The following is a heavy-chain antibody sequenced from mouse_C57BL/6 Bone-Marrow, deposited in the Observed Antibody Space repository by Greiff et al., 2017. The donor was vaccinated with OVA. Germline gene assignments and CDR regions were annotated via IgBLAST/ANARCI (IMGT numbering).Heavy chain of an antibody. V-gene: IGHV1-63*01. Sequence: VQLQQSGAELVRPGTSVKMSCKASGYTFTNYWIGWAKQRPGHGLEWIGDIYPGGGYTNYNEKFKGNATLTADKSSSTAYMQFSSLTSEDSAIYYCARSVYGSRGYFYVWGTGTTVTVSS. J-gene: IGHJ1*03. CDR3: ARSVYGSRGYFYV. CDR1: GYTFTNYW. D-gene: IGHD1-1*01. CDR2: IYPGGGYT.